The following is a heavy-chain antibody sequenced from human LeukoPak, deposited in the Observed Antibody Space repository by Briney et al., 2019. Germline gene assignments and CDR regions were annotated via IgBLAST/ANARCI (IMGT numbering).Heavy chain of an antibody. CDR1: GFSFSSFA. CDR3: TKDPNGDYVGAFDP. V-gene: IGHV3-23*01. D-gene: IGHD4-17*01. J-gene: IGHJ5*02. Sequence: GGSLRLSCAASGFSFSSFAMTWVRQAPGKGLEWVSSNTAGHYPTYNTDSVKGRFTISRDNSKNTLYLQMNSLRADDTAVYYCTKDPNGDYVGAFDPWGQGTLVTVSS. CDR2: NTAGHYPT.